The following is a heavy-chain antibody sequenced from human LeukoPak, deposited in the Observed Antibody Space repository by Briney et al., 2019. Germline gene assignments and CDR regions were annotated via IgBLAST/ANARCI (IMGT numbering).Heavy chain of an antibody. Sequence: ASVKVSCKASGYTFSSYGISWVRQAPGQGLEWMGWISAFNGNTNYAQKFQGRVTMTTDTFTSTAYMELRSLRSDDTAVYYCAGCPYCSSTTSLAYWGQGTLVTVSX. CDR1: GYTFSSYG. D-gene: IGHD2-2*01. CDR3: AGCPYCSSTTSLAY. CDR2: ISAFNGNT. V-gene: IGHV1-18*01. J-gene: IGHJ4*02.